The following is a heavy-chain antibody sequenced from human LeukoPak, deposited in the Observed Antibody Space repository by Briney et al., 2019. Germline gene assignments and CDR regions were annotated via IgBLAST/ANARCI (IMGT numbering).Heavy chain of an antibody. CDR1: GFTFSSYS. Sequence: GGSLRLSCAASGFTFSSYSKNWVRQAPGKGLEWVSSISSSSSYIYYADSVKGRFTISRDNAKNSLYLQMSSLRAEDTAVYYCARTPSSTVGYWGQGTLVTVSS. D-gene: IGHD1-26*01. CDR2: ISSSSSYI. V-gene: IGHV3-21*01. J-gene: IGHJ4*02. CDR3: ARTPSSTVGY.